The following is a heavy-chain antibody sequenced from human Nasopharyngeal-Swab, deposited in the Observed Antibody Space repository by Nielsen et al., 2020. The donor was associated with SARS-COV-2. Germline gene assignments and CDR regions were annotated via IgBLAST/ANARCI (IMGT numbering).Heavy chain of an antibody. CDR2: IYPGDSDT. Sequence: GESLKISCQGSGYSFTSYWIGWVRQMPGKGLEWMGIIYPGDSDTRYSPSFQGQVTTSADKSISTAYLQWSSLKASDTAMYYCARTVYSGSYYQNDAFDIWGQGTMVTVSS. D-gene: IGHD1-26*01. J-gene: IGHJ3*02. CDR3: ARTVYSGSYYQNDAFDI. CDR1: GYSFTSYW. V-gene: IGHV5-51*01.